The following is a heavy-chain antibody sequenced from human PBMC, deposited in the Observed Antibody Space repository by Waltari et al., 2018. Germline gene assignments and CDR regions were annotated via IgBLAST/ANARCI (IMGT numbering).Heavy chain of an antibody. CDR1: GFIFSTYW. Sequence: EVQLVESGGGLVQPGGSLRLSCEASGFIFSTYWMHWVRQGPGKGLVWVSRYVHGDGCCTSYADSVKGRFTISRDNAKNTLYLQMNSLRAEDTGVYYCARDHYYSKDVWGTGTTVTVSS. V-gene: IGHV3-74*01. CDR2: VHGDGCCT. J-gene: IGHJ6*04. CDR3: ARDHYYSKDV.